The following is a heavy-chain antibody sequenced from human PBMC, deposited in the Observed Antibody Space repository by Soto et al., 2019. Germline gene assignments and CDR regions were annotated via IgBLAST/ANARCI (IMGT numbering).Heavy chain of an antibody. CDR2: ISGYNGNT. D-gene: IGHD2-2*01. V-gene: IGHV1-18*01. CDR1: GYTFNRYG. Sequence: GASVKVSCKASGYTFNRYGISWVRQAPGQGLEWMGWISGYNGNTNYAQKLQGRVTMTTDTSTSTAYMELRSLRSEDTAVYYCARDETSGTSVGYYYYMDVWGKGTTVTVSS. CDR3: ARDETSGTSVGYYYYMDV. J-gene: IGHJ6*03.